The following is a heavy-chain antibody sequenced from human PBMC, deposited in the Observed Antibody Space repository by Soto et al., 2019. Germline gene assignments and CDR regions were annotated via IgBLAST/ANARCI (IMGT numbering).Heavy chain of an antibody. CDR1: GFTFSSYA. D-gene: IGHD2-21*02. J-gene: IGHJ6*02. Sequence: EVQLVESGGGLVQPGGSLRLSCAASGFTFSSYAMSWVRQAPGKGLEWVAAISGSGGSTYYADSVKGRFTISRDNSKNTLYLQMNSLRAEDTAVYYCAKDGLPFGGDVPVYYYYGMDVWGQGTTVTVSS. V-gene: IGHV3-23*04. CDR2: ISGSGGST. CDR3: AKDGLPFGGDVPVYYYYGMDV.